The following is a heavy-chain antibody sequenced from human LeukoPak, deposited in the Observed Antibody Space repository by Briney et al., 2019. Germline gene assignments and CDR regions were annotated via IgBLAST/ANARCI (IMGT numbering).Heavy chain of an antibody. D-gene: IGHD3-10*01. V-gene: IGHV4-39*01. Sequence: SETLSLTCTVSGGSISSSSYYWGWIRQPPGKGLEWIGSIYYSGSTYYNPSLKSRVTISVDTSKNQFSLKLSSVTAADTAVYYGASRRITMVQGVHFDYWGQGTLVTVSS. J-gene: IGHJ4*02. CDR1: GGSISSSSYY. CDR3: ASRRITMVQGVHFDY. CDR2: IYYSGST.